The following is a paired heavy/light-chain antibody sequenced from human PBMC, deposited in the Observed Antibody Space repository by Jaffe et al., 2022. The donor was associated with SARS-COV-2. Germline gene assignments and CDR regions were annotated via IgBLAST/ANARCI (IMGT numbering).Heavy chain of an antibody. CDR1: GYSFTSNH. D-gene: IGHD3-10*01. CDR3: ARETGASGGIPFDY. V-gene: IGHV1-46*01. J-gene: IGHJ4*02. Sequence: QVQLVQSGAEVKKPGASVKVSCKASGYSFTSNHVHWVRQAPGQGLEWIGIIYGSDGSTRHAQKFQGRVSMARDTSTSTFYMELSSLRSEDTAIYYCARETGASGGIPFDYWGQGTLVTVSS. CDR2: IYGSDGST.
Light chain of an antibody. CDR1: SSNIGSHH. Sequence: QSVLTQPPSVSAAPGQRVTITCSGSSSNIGSHHVTWYHHLPGTAPKLLIYEDNKRPSGIPDRFSGSKSGTSATLGITGLQTGDEADYYCATWDDTVGAGVFGGGTKLTVL. CDR3: ATWDDTVGAGV. V-gene: IGLV1-51*02. J-gene: IGLJ3*02. CDR2: EDN.